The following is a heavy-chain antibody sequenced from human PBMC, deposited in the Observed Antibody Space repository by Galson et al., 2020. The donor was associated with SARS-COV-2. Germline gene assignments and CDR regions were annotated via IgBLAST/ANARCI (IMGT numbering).Heavy chain of an antibody. Sequence: ETSETLSLTRTVSRGPIIYDYWSWVRQSPGKGLEWIGSIYHTGTTNYNPSLKSRVTISLDTSKSQFSLSLVSVTAADTAIYYCAKLAEGRRTSEDYWGQGTLVTVSS. V-gene: IGHV4-59*08. CDR2: IYHTGTT. J-gene: IGHJ4*02. D-gene: IGHD6-13*01. CDR3: AKLAEGRRTSEDY. CDR1: RGPIIYDY.